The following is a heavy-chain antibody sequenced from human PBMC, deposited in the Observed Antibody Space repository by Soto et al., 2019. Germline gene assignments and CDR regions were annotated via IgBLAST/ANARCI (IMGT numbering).Heavy chain of an antibody. CDR2: ISSRSRSI. J-gene: IGHJ4*02. Sequence: EVQLVESGGGLVKPGGSLRLSCAASGFTFSSYSMHWVRQAPGKGLEWVSSISSRSRSIYYADSQKGRFTISRDNTKNSLYLQMNNLRAEDTAVYYCARDRGVYERLVPYSFNHWGQVTLVTVSS. V-gene: IGHV3-21*01. CDR1: GFTFSSYS. D-gene: IGHD5-12*01. CDR3: ARDRGVYERLVPYSFNH.